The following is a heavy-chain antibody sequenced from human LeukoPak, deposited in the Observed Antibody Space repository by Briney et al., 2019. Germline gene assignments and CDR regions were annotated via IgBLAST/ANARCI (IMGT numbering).Heavy chain of an antibody. Sequence: GGSLRLSCAASGFTFDDYAMHWVRQAPGKGLEWVSGISWNSGSIGYADSVKGRFTISRDNAKNSLYLQMNSLRAEDTAVYYCGQDMDVWGQGTTVIVSS. J-gene: IGHJ6*02. CDR1: GFTFDDYA. CDR2: ISWNSGSI. V-gene: IGHV3-9*01. CDR3: GQDMDV.